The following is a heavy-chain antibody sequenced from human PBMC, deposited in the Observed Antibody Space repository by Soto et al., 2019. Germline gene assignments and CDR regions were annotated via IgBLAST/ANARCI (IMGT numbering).Heavy chain of an antibody. CDR3: ARGEQLATSNFDY. CDR1: GGSFRGYY. Sequence: SETLSLTSAVYGGSFRGYYWSWIRQPPGKGLEWIGEINHSGSTNYNPSLKSRVTISVDTSKNQFSLKLSSVTAADTAVYYCARGEQLATSNFDYWGQGTLVTVS. V-gene: IGHV4-34*01. D-gene: IGHD6-6*01. CDR2: INHSGST. J-gene: IGHJ4*02.